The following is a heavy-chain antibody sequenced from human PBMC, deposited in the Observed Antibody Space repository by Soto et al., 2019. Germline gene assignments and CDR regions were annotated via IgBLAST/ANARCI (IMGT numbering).Heavy chain of an antibody. J-gene: IGHJ4*02. V-gene: IGHV3-53*01. CDR3: ARASSSWYPDDY. CDR1: GFTVSSNY. Sequence: GGSLRLSCAASGFTVSSNYMSWVRQAPGQGLEWVSVIYSGGSTYYADSVKGRFTISRDNSKNTLYLQMNSLRAEDTAVYYCARASSSWYPDDYWGQGTLVTVSS. CDR2: IYSGGST. D-gene: IGHD6-13*01.